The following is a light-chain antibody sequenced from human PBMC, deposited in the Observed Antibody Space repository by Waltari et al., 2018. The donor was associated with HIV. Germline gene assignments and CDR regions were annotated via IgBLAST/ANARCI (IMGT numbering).Light chain of an antibody. CDR2: TDI. V-gene: IGLV3-25*03. CDR1: VLPNDY. J-gene: IGLJ1*01. Sequence: YELTQPPSLSVSPGPTARITCSGAVLPNDYPYWYQQKPGQAPVLVIHTDIERPSGIPERFSGSSSGTTVTLTISGVQAEDEADYYCQSTDSSGAFVFGTGTRVTVL. CDR3: QSTDSSGAFV.